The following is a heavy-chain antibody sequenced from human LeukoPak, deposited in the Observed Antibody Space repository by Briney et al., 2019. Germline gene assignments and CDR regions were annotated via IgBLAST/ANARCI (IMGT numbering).Heavy chain of an antibody. V-gene: IGHV3-23*01. CDR2: ISGSGGST. CDR3: AKEGTIFGVVIPFFDY. Sequence: GGSLRLSCAASGFTFSSYAMSWVRQAPGKGLEWVSAISGSGGSTYYADSVKGRFTISRDNSKNTLYLQMNSLRAEDTAVYYCAKEGTIFGVVIPFFDYWGQGILVTVSS. J-gene: IGHJ4*02. D-gene: IGHD3-3*01. CDR1: GFTFSSYA.